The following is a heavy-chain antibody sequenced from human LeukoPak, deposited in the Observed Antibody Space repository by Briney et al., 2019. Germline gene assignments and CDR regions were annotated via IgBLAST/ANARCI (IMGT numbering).Heavy chain of an antibody. D-gene: IGHD6-19*01. J-gene: IGHJ4*02. CDR1: GFTFSSYA. CDR3: AKDKVAVAGTQGYYFDY. V-gene: IGHV3-23*01. Sequence: PGGSLRLSCAASGFTFSSYAMSWVRQAPGKGLEWVSAISDSGGSTYYADSVKGRFTISRDNSKNTLYLQMNSLRAEDTAVYYCAKDKVAVAGTQGYYFDYWGQGTLVTVSS. CDR2: ISDSGGST.